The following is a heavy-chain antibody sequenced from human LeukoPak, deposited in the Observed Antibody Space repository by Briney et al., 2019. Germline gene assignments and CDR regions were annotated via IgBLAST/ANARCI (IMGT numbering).Heavy chain of an antibody. CDR3: ARGPRSYYDSSGYFDY. V-gene: IGHV1-69*05. Sequence: ASVKVSCKASGGTFSSYAISWVRQAPGQGLEWMGGIIPIFGTANYAQKFQGRVTITTDESTSTAYMELSSLRSEDTAVYYCARGPRSYYDSSGYFDYWGQGTTVTVSS. CDR2: IIPIFGTA. D-gene: IGHD3-22*01. J-gene: IGHJ4*03. CDR1: GGTFSSYA.